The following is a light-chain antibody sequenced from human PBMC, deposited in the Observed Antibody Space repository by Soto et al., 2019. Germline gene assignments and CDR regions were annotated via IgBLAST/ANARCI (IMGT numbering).Light chain of an antibody. CDR2: DAS. J-gene: IGKJ4*01. CDR3: QQYHNWLT. V-gene: IGKV3-15*01. CDR1: QTVNSN. Sequence: EIVMTQSPDTLSVSPGERGTLSCRASQTVNSNLAWYQQKPGQAPRLLIYDASTRATGIPARFSGSGSGTEFTLTISSLQPEDFAVYYCQQYHNWLTFGGGTKVDI.